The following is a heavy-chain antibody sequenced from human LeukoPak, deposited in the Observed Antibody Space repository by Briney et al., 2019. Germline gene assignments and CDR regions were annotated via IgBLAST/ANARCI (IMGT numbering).Heavy chain of an antibody. CDR2: IYHSGST. Sequence: SQTLSLTCAVSGGSISSGGYSWSWIRQPPGKGLEWIGYIYHSGSTYYNPSLKSRVTISVDRSKNQFSLKLSSVTAADTAVYYCAGGGSGYPDYWGQGTLVTVSS. CDR1: GGSISSGGYS. CDR3: AGGGSGYPDY. V-gene: IGHV4-30-2*01. J-gene: IGHJ4*02. D-gene: IGHD3-22*01.